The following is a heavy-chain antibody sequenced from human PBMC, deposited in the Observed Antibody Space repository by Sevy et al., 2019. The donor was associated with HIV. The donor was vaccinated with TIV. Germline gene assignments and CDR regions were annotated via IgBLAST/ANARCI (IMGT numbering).Heavy chain of an antibody. CDR1: GFTFSTYT. Sequence: GGSLRLSCAASGFTFSTYTMNWVPQAPGKGLEWVSSISSSSSYIYYADSVKGRFTISRDNAKNSLYLQMNSLRVEDTAVYYCARAAYYCSTTSCYIDYWGQGTLVTVSS. CDR2: ISSSSSYI. CDR3: ARAAYYCSTTSCYIDY. V-gene: IGHV3-21*01. D-gene: IGHD2-2*02. J-gene: IGHJ4*02.